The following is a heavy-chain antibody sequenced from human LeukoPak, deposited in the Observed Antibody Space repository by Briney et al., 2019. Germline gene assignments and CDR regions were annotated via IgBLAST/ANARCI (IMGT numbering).Heavy chain of an antibody. V-gene: IGHV3-30*02. J-gene: IGHJ6*03. CDR3: AKDYLYYYGSGSYYYMDV. Sequence: GGSLRLSCAASGFTFSSYWMTWVRQAPGKGLEWVAFIRYDGSNKYYADSVKGRFTISRDNSKNTLYLQMNSLRAEDTAVYYCAKDYLYYYGSGSYYYMDVWGKGTTVTISS. D-gene: IGHD3-10*01. CDR2: IRYDGSNK. CDR1: GFTFSSYW.